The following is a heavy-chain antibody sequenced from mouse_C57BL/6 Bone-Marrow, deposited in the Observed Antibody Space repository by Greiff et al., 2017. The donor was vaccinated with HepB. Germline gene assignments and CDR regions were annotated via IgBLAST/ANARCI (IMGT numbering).Heavy chain of an antibody. D-gene: IGHD1-1*01. V-gene: IGHV1-56*01. CDR1: GSTFTSHW. CDR3: AKKSIYYYGSSHWYFDV. CDR2: IFPGSDRT. J-gene: IGHJ1*03. Sequence: VQLQQSGPELVRPGASVKISCKAPGSTFTSHWMQWVRQRPGQGLERIGEIFPGSDRTYFNEKFKGKATLTVDTSSSTAYMQLSSLTSEDSAVYFCAKKSIYYYGSSHWYFDVWGTGATVTVSS.